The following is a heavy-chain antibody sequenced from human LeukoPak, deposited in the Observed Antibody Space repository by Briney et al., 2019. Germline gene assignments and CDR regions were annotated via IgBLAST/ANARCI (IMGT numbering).Heavy chain of an antibody. Sequence: GASVKVSCKASGGTFSSYAISWVRQAPGQGLEWMGGIIPIFGTANYAQKFQGRVTITADESTSTAYMELSSLRSEDTAVYYCARGLVRGYDYYYYMDVWGKGTTVTVSS. J-gene: IGHJ6*03. CDR1: GGTFSSYA. V-gene: IGHV1-69*13. CDR2: IIPIFGTA. CDR3: ARGLVRGYDYYYYMDV. D-gene: IGHD3-10*01.